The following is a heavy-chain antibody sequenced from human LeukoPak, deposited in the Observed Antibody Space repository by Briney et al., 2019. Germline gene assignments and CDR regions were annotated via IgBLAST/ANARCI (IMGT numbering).Heavy chain of an antibody. Sequence: ASVKVSCKASGGTFSSYAISWVRQAPGQGLEWMGGIIPIFGTANYAQKFQGRVTITADESTSTAYMELSSLRSEDTAVYYCAARGKMEWEVGLHYWGQGTLLIVSS. V-gene: IGHV1-69*13. CDR2: IIPIFGTA. J-gene: IGHJ4*02. D-gene: IGHD1-26*01. CDR3: AARGKMEWEVGLHY. CDR1: GGTFSSYA.